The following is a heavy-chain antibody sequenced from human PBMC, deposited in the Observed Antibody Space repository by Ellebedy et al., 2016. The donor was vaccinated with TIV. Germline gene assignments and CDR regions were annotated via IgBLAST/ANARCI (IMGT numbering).Heavy chain of an antibody. CDR2: ISAYNGNT. J-gene: IGHJ6*02. Sequence: ASVKVSCXASGGTFSSYAISWVRQAPGQGLEWMGWISAYNGNTNYAQKLQGRVTMTTDTSTSTAYMELRSLRSDDTAVYYCARDVWGYGIETYGMDVWGQGTTVTVSS. V-gene: IGHV1-18*01. CDR3: ARDVWGYGIETYGMDV. CDR1: GGTFSSYA. D-gene: IGHD3-16*01.